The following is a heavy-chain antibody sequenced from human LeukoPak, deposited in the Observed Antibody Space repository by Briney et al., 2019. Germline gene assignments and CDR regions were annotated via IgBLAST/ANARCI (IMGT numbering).Heavy chain of an antibody. CDR2: MYYSGST. CDR3: ARDTRGFFDY. Sequence: PSETLSLTCTVSGGSISSSSYYWGWIRQTPGKGLEWIGGMYYSGSTYYNPSLKSRVSISVDTSSNQFSLKLSSLTAADTAIYYCARDTRGFFDYWGQGTLVTVSS. J-gene: IGHJ4*02. D-gene: IGHD5-12*01. CDR1: GGSISSSSYY. V-gene: IGHV4-39*07.